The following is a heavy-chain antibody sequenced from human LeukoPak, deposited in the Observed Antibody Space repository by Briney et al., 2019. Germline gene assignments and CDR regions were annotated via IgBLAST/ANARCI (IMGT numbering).Heavy chain of an antibody. V-gene: IGHV3-7*01. CDR1: GFTVSSNY. D-gene: IGHD1-26*01. CDR3: AREAEGATGNFDY. CDR2: IKQDGSEK. J-gene: IGHJ4*02. Sequence: GGSLRLSCAASGFTVSSNYMSWVRQAPGKGLEWVANIKQDGSEKYYVDSVKGRFTISRDNAKNSLYLQMNSLRAEDTAVYYCAREAEGATGNFDYWGQGTLVTVSS.